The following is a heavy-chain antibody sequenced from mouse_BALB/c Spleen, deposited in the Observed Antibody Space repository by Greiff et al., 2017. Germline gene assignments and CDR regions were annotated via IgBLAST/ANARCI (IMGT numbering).Heavy chain of an antibody. V-gene: IGHV3-2*02. CDR3: ARNYGSSSWFAY. CDR1: GYSITSDYA. Sequence: ESGPGLVKPSQSLSLTCTVTGYSITSDYAWNWIRQFPGNKLEWMGYISYSGSTSYNPSLKSRISITRDTSKNQFFLQLNSVTTEDTATYYCARNYGSSSWFAYWGQGTLVTVSA. D-gene: IGHD1-1*01. J-gene: IGHJ3*01. CDR2: ISYSGST.